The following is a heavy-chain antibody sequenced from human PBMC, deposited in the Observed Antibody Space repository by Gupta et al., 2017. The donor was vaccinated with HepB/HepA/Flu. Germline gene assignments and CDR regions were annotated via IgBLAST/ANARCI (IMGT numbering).Heavy chain of an antibody. V-gene: IGHV3-33*01. CDR3: ARGGSGWYFDY. Sequence: QVQLGASGGGVVQPGSSLRLSCAASGFTLSRYGMHWVRQAPGKRLEWVAVIWYDGSNKYYADSVKGRFTISRDNSKNTLYLQMNSLRAEDTAVYYCARGGSGWYFDYWGQGTLVTVSS. CDR1: GFTLSRYG. D-gene: IGHD6-19*01. CDR2: IWYDGSNK. J-gene: IGHJ4*02.